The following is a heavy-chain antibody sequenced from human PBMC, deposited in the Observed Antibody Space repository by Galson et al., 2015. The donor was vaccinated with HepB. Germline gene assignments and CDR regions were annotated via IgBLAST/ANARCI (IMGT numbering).Heavy chain of an antibody. CDR2: ISGRSTYI. V-gene: IGHV3-21*01. J-gene: IGHJ4*02. CDR1: GFTFSNYN. CDR3: ARDFGGNSGYFDD. Sequence: SLRLSCAASGFTFSNYNFNWVRQAPGKGLEWVSSISGRSTYIYYADSVRGRFTISRDNSKNSLFLQTNSLRAEDTAFYYCARDFGGNSGYFDDWGQGTQVTVSS. D-gene: IGHD4-23*01.